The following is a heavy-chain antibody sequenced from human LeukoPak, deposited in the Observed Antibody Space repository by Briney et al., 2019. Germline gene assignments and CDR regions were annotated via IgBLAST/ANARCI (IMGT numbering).Heavy chain of an antibody. Sequence: GGSLRLSCAASGFTFSSYSMNSVRQAPGKGLEWVSSISSSSSYIYYADSVKGRFTISRDNAKNSLYLQMNSLRAEDTAVYYCARANYGGNSGDFDYWGQGTLVTVSS. D-gene: IGHD4-23*01. CDR1: GFTFSSYS. CDR3: ARANYGGNSGDFDY. J-gene: IGHJ4*02. V-gene: IGHV3-21*01. CDR2: ISSSSSYI.